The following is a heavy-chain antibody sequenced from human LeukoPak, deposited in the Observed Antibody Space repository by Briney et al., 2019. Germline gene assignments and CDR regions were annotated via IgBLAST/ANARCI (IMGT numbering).Heavy chain of an antibody. Sequence: SETLSLTCSVSGGSFSSYYWGWIRQPPGKGLEWIGRISYSGSTNYNPCLKSRVTVSVDTSKNQFSLMLSSVAAADTAVYYCARRITEATSDSFDYWGQGTLVTVSS. CDR2: ISYSGST. J-gene: IGHJ4*02. CDR3: ARRITEATSDSFDY. D-gene: IGHD1-20*01. CDR1: GGSFSSYY. V-gene: IGHV4-39*01.